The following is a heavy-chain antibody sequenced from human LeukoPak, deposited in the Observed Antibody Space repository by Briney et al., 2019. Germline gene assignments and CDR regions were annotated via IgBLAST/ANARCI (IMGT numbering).Heavy chain of an antibody. D-gene: IGHD6-13*01. Sequence: WGTLSCYCAASGFSFSSDARSWVRQAPGKGLEWVSAISGSGGSTYYADSVKGRFTISRDSSKNTLYLQMNSLRAEDTAVYYCAKDTPGIAAANYNWFDPWGQGTLVTVSS. J-gene: IGHJ5*02. CDR2: ISGSGGST. CDR3: AKDTPGIAAANYNWFDP. V-gene: IGHV3-23*01. CDR1: GFSFSSDA.